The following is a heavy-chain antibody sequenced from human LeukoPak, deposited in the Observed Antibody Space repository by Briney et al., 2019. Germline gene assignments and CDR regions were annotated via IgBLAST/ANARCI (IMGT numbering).Heavy chain of an antibody. V-gene: IGHV3-7*01. CDR1: GFTFSDSW. J-gene: IGHJ6*02. Sequence: GGSLRLSCVASGFTFSDSWMSWVRQAPGKGLEWVADIKQDGNEKDYVDSVRGRFTISRDNAKNSLYLQMNSLRAEDTAVYYCATYTNWVAGDVWGQGTTVSVSS. CDR3: ATYTNWVAGDV. D-gene: IGHD1-1*01. CDR2: IKQDGNEK.